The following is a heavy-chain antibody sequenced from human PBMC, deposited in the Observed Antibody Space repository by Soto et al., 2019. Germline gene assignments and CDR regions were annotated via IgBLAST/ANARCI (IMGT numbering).Heavy chain of an antibody. V-gene: IGHV1-69*13. CDR2: IIPIFGTA. CDR1: GGTCSSYA. D-gene: IGHD3-22*01. CDR3: ARGGITMIVVDRFDY. Sequence: ASVKVSCKASGGTCSSYAISWVLQAPGQGLEWMGGIIPIFGTANYAQKFQGRVTITADESTSTAYMELSSLRSEDTAVYYCARGGITMIVVDRFDYWGQGTLVTVSS. J-gene: IGHJ4*02.